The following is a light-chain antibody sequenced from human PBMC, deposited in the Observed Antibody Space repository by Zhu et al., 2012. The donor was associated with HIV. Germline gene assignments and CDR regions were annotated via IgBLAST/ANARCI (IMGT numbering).Light chain of an antibody. CDR3: QQRLSWPLT. V-gene: IGKV3-11*01. Sequence: IVLTQSPATLSLSPGERATVSCRASRSVSSFVAWYQQKPGQAPRLLIYDASKRATGIPARFSGSGSGTDFTLTISSLEPEDFAVYYCQQRLSWPLTFGGGTKVEI. CDR1: RSVSSF. J-gene: IGKJ4*01. CDR2: DAS.